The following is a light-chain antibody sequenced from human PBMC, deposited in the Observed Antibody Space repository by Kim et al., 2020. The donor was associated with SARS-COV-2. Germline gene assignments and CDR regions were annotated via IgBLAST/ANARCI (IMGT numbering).Light chain of an antibody. CDR2: AAS. CDR1: QSIGTY. CDR3: QQSFSIPYT. J-gene: IGKJ2*01. Sequence: SVSVGDSVTFTCRSSQSIGTYLNCYQQRPGKAPKLLIYAASTLQSGVPSRFSGAGSGPQFTLSISSLQPEDFATYYCQQSFSIPYTFGQGTKLEI. V-gene: IGKV1-39*01.